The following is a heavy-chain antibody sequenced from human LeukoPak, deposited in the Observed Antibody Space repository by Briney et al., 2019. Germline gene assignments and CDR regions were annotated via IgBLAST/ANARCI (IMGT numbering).Heavy chain of an antibody. CDR1: GYTFTSYD. D-gene: IGHD3-10*01. V-gene: IGHV1-8*01. J-gene: IGHJ4*02. CDR3: GRGFTMVRGAPSCY. CDR2: MNPNSGNT. Sequence: ASVKVSCKASGYTFTSYDINWVRQATGQGLEWMGWMNPNSGNTGYAQKFQGRGTMTRNTSRSTAYMERSSLGGEDTAGYYCGRGFTMVRGAPSCYWGQGTLVTVSS.